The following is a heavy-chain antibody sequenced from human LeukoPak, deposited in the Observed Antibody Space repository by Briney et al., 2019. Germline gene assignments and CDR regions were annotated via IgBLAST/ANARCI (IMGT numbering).Heavy chain of an antibody. CDR3: TTGGYYFDY. CDR2: IKSIVDGGTI. J-gene: IGHJ4*02. Sequence: PGGSLRLSCAGSGFTFSNGWMNWVRQAPGKGLEWVGRIKSIVDGGTIDYTAPVKGRFTISGDDSKNTVYLQMNGLKTEDTAVYYCTTGGYYFDYWGQGTLVTVSS. V-gene: IGHV3-15*01. CDR1: GFTFSNGW.